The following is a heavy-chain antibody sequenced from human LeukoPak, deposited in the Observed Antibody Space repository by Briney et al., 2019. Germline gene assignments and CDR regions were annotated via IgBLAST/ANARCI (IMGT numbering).Heavy chain of an antibody. CDR2: IYYSGST. V-gene: IGHV4-31*03. D-gene: IGHD3-9*01. J-gene: IGHJ5*02. CDR3: ARADYDILTGQTYNWFDP. CDR1: GGSISSGGYY. Sequence: TSQTLSLTGTVSGGSISSGGYYWSWIRQHPGKGLEWIGYIYYSGSTYYNPSLKSRVTISVDTSKNQFSLKLSSVTAADTAVYYCARADYDILTGQTYNWFDPWGQGTLVTVSS.